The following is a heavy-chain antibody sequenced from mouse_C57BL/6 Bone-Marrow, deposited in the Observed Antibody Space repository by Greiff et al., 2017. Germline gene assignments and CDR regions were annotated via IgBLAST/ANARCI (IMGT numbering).Heavy chain of an antibody. CDR2: ISSGGSYT. V-gene: IGHV5-6*01. Sequence: EVQLVESGGDLVKPGGSLKLSCAASGFTFSSYGMSWVRQTPDKRLEWVATISSGGSYTYYPDSLKGRFTISRDNAKNTLYLQMSSLKSEDTAMYDCARQGVYYGMDYWGQGTSVTVSS. CDR1: GFTFSSYG. J-gene: IGHJ4*01. CDR3: ARQGVYYGMDY.